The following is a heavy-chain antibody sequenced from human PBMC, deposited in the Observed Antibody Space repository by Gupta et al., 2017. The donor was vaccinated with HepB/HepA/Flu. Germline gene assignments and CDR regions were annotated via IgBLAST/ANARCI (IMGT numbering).Heavy chain of an antibody. J-gene: IGHJ2*01. D-gene: IGHD2-21*02. CDR1: GYTFTSYA. V-gene: IGHV1-3*01. Sequence: QVQLVQSGAEVKKPGASVKVSCKASGYTFTSYAMHWVRQAPGQRLEWMGWINAGNGNTKYSQKFQGRVTITRDTSASTAYMELSSLRSEDTAVYYCARLPTYCGGDCDWYFDLWGRGTLVTVAS. CDR2: INAGNGNT. CDR3: ARLPTYCGGDCDWYFDL.